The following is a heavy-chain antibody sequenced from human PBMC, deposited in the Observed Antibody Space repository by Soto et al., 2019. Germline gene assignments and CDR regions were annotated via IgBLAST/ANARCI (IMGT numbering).Heavy chain of an antibody. Sequence: QVQLVESGGGVVQPGRSLRVSCAASGFTFSSYGMHWVRQAPGKGLEWVAVISYDGSNKYYADSVKGRFTISGDDSKNTLYLQMNSLRAEDTAVYYCAKDRHGYDARGLYYYYYGKDVWGQGTTVTVSS. CDR1: GFTFSSYG. CDR3: AKDRHGYDARGLYYYYYGKDV. V-gene: IGHV3-30*18. J-gene: IGHJ6*02. D-gene: IGHD5-12*01. CDR2: ISYDGSNK.